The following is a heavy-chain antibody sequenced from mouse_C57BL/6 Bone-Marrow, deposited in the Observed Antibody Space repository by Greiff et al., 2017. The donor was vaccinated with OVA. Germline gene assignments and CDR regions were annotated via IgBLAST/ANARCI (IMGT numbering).Heavy chain of an antibody. CDR2: IHPNSGST. D-gene: IGHD1-1*01. J-gene: IGHJ1*03. V-gene: IGHV1-64*01. Sequence: QVQLQQPGAELVKPGASVKLSCKASGYTFTSYWMHWVKQRPGQGLEWIGMIHPNSGSTNYNEKFKSKATLTVHKSSSTAYMQLSSLTSEDSAVYYCALYGSYWYFDVWGTGTTVTVSS. CDR3: ALYGSYWYFDV. CDR1: GYTFTSYW.